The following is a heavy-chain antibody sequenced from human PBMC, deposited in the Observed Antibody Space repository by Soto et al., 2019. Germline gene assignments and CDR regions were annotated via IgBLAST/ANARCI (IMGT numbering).Heavy chain of an antibody. CDR1: GGTFNTYG. J-gene: IGHJ4*02. V-gene: IGHV1-69*01. D-gene: IGHD6-19*01. CDR2: INPLFGTT. Sequence: QVHLVQSGAEVKKPGSSVKVSCRASGGTFNTYGFNWVRQAPGQGLEWMGGINPLFGTTTYAQNFQGRVTITADQSTTTACMEMSGLTSEDTAVYFCARGGELAGWMPFDSWGQGTLVTVSS. CDR3: ARGGELAGWMPFDS.